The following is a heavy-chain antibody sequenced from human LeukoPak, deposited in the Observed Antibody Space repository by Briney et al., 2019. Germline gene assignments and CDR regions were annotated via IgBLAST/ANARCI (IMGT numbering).Heavy chain of an antibody. J-gene: IGHJ5*01. CDR2: INHSGSA. D-gene: IGHD3-10*01. CDR1: GYSISSGYY. Sequence: SETLSLTCTVSGYSISSGYYCSWIRQPPGKGLEWIGEINHSGSANYNPSLKSRVTIFLDTSKNQFSLNLSSVTAADTAVYYCARRPRGVIIKTWFDSWGQGTLVTVSS. V-gene: IGHV4-38-2*02. CDR3: ARRPRGVIIKTWFDS.